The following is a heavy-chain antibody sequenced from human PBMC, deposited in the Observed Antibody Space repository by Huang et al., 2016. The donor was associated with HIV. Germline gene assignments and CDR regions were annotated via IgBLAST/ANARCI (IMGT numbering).Heavy chain of an antibody. CDR1: GFKFSNYW. V-gene: IGHV3-74*01. J-gene: IGHJ3*02. CDR3: ARAGGFEI. D-gene: IGHD2-15*01. Sequence: EEHLVESGGGLVQPGGSLRLSCEASGFKFSNYWMQWVRQAPGKGLMWVSRMKIDGRTTDYADSVKGRFTISRDNAKNTLYLQMSSLIAEDTAIYYCARAGGFEIWGQGTVVTVSS. CDR2: MKIDGRTT.